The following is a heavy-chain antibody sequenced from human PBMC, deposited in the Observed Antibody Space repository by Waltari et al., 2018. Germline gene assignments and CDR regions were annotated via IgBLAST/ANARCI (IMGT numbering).Heavy chain of an antibody. Sequence: QVQLQESGPGLVKPSETLSLTCTVSGGSISGYYWRWIRQPPGKGREWIGYIHYSGSTNFNPSLKSRVTISEDTSKNQFSLKLTSVTAADTAVYYCAREGGAAPYAVDVWGQGTTVTVSS. CDR3: AREGGAAPYAVDV. CDR2: IHYSGST. CDR1: GGSISGYY. J-gene: IGHJ6*02. D-gene: IGHD6-25*01. V-gene: IGHV4-59*01.